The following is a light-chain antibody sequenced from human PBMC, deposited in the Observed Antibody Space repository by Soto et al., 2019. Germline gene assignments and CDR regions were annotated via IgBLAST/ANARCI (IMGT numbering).Light chain of an antibody. Sequence: QSALTQPASVSGSPGQSITISCTGTSSDVGGYNYVSWYQQHPGKAPKLVIYDVSNRPSGVSNRFSGPKSGNTASLTISGLQAEDEADYYCSSYTSSSTLEVFGTGTKVTVL. CDR3: SSYTSSSTLEV. CDR1: SSDVGGYNY. V-gene: IGLV2-14*01. J-gene: IGLJ1*01. CDR2: DVS.